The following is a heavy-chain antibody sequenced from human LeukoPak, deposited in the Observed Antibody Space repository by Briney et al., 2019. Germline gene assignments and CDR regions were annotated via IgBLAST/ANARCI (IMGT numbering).Heavy chain of an antibody. V-gene: IGHV3-7*01. J-gene: IGHJ6*02. D-gene: IGHD4-17*01. CDR2: IKQDGSEK. Sequence: GGSLRLSCAASGFTFSSYWMSWVRQAPGKGLEWVANIKQDGSEKYYVDSVKGRFTISRDNAKNSLYLQMNSLRAEDTAVYYCARDQYGDYYYYYGKGVWGQGTTVTVSS. CDR1: GFTFSSYW. CDR3: ARDQYGDYYYYYGKGV.